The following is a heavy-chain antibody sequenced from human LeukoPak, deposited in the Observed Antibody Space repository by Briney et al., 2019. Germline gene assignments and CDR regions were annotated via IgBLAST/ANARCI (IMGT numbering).Heavy chain of an antibody. CDR1: GGSISSGSYY. V-gene: IGHV4-61*02. CDR2: IYTSGST. Sequence: KSSETLSLTCTVSGGSISSGSYYWSWIRQPAGKGLEWIGRIYTSGSTNYNPSLKSRVTISVDTSKNQFSLKLSSVTAADTAVYYCARALTSVFDYWGQGTLVTVSS. J-gene: IGHJ4*02. CDR3: ARALTSVFDY.